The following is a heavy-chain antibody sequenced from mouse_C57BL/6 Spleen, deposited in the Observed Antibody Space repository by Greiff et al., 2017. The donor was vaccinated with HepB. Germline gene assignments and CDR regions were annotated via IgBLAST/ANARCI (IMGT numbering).Heavy chain of an antibody. CDR1: GYTFTSYW. CDR2: IYPGSGST. CDR3: ARHKDYYWYFDV. Sequence: QVHVKQPGAELVKPGASVKMSCKASGYTFTSYWITWVKQRPGQGLEWIGDIYPGSGSTNYNEKFKSKATLTVDTSSSTAYMQLSSLTSEDSAVYYCARHKDYYWYFDVWGTGTTVTVSS. V-gene: IGHV1-55*01. D-gene: IGHD1-3*01. J-gene: IGHJ1*03.